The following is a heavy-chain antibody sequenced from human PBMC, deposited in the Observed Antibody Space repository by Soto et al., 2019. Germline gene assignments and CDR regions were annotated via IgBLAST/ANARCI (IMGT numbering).Heavy chain of an antibody. CDR2: ISSNGGST. Sequence: GGSRRLSCAASGFTFSRYAMHWVRQAPGKGLEYVSAISSNGGSTYYANSVKGRFTISRDNSKNTLYLQMGSLRAEDLAVYYCARDSRYDSSDYYPWFFDYWGQGTLVTVSS. J-gene: IGHJ4*02. CDR3: ARDSRYDSSDYYPWFFDY. CDR1: GFTFSRYA. D-gene: IGHD3-22*01. V-gene: IGHV3-64*01.